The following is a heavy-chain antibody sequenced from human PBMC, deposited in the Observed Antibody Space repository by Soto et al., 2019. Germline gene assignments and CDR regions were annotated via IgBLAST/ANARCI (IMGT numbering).Heavy chain of an antibody. D-gene: IGHD5-18*01. J-gene: IGHJ4*02. V-gene: IGHV3-15*01. CDR1: GFTFSSHA. CDR2: IKSKTDGGTV. Sequence: GGSLRLSCTASGFTFSSHAMTWVRQAPGKGPEWVGRIKSKTDGGTVEYAAPVKDRFTISRDDSENTLYLQMNSLKTEDTAVYYCSHGYYQYFESWGQGTLVTVSS. CDR3: SHGYYQYFES.